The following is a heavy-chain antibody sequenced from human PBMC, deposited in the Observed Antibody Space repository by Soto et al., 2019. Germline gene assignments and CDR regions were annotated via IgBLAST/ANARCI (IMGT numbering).Heavy chain of an antibody. V-gene: IGHV4-30-2*01. CDR1: GGSISGTTYS. CDR2: IYDSGNT. D-gene: IGHD6-13*01. Sequence: LSLTCAVSGGSISGTTYSWSWLRQPPGKGLEWIGYIYDSGNTYYNPSLKSQFSISVDRSKNQFSLKLSSVTAADTAVYYCARGQGAAAGHSNFDYWGQRALVTVSS. J-gene: IGHJ4*02. CDR3: ARGQGAAAGHSNFDY.